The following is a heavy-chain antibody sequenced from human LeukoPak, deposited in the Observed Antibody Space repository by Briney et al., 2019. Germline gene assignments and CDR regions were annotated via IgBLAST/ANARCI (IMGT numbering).Heavy chain of an antibody. CDR3: ARVGGYRFDY. D-gene: IGHD5-18*01. Sequence: SETLSLTCAVYGGSFSGYYWSWIRQSPGKGLEWIGEINHSGSTNYNPSLKSRVTIPVDTSKNQFSLKLSSVTAADTAVYYCARVGGYRFDYWGQGTLVTVSS. J-gene: IGHJ4*02. CDR1: GGSFSGYY. CDR2: INHSGST. V-gene: IGHV4-34*01.